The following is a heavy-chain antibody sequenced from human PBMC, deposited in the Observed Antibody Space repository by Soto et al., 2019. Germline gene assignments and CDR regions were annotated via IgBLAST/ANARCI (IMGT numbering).Heavy chain of an antibody. J-gene: IGHJ4*02. CDR3: ARAPLPIVAVADVYYIDY. CDR2: VFYSGST. D-gene: IGHD6-19*01. V-gene: IGHV4-61*01. Sequence: PSETLSLTCTVSGGSVRSGRYYWSWIRQPPGKGLEWIGYVFYSGSTRYNPSLNSRVTISVDTSKNQFSLKLTSVTAADTAMPSSARAPLPIVAVADVYYIDYWRQGTLVTASS. CDR1: GGSVRSGRYY.